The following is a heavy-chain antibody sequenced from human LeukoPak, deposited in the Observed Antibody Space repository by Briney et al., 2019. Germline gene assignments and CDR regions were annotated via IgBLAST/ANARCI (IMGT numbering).Heavy chain of an antibody. J-gene: IGHJ4*01. CDR2: ITAPGTT. Sequence: GGSLRLSCAASGFTLSSYAMSWVRQGPGMGLEWVSGITAPGTTYYADSVKGRFTISRDNSKNTVYLQMNSLTAEDTATYFCARDLHWLAFDFWGQGKPGHRLL. V-gene: IGHV3-23*01. CDR1: GFTLSSYA. CDR3: ARDLHWLAFDF. D-gene: IGHD6-19*01.